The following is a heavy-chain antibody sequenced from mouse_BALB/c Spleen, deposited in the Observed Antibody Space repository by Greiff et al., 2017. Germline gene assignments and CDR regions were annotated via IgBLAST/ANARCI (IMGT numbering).Heavy chain of an antibody. D-gene: IGHD1-1*01. CDR3: ARRDYYYYAMDY. CDR2: ISYSGST. Sequence: EVKLVESGPGLVKPSQSLSLTCTVTGYSITSDYAWNWIRQFPGNKLEWMGYISYSGSTSYNPSLKSRISITRDTSKNQFFLQLNSVTTEDTATYYCARRDYYYYAMDYWGQGTSVTVSS. V-gene: IGHV3-2*02. CDR1: GYSITSDYA. J-gene: IGHJ4*01.